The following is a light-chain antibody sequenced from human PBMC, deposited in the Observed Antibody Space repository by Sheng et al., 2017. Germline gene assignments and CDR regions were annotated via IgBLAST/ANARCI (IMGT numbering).Light chain of an antibody. CDR3: QQYDTSPET. J-gene: IGKJ1*01. CDR2: GAS. CDR1: QSVGNK. Sequence: EVVMTQSPATLSVSPGERATLSCRASQSVGNKLAWYQQKPGQSPRLLIYGASTRATGIPDRFSGGGSDTDFILTISRLEPEDFAIYYCQQYDTSPETFGQGTKVEVK. V-gene: IGKV3D-15*02.